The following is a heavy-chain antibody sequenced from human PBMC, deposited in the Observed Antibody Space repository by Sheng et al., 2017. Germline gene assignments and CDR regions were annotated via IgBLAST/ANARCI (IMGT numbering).Heavy chain of an antibody. CDR1: GFIFPSYA. CDR3: AKVQDFDFWSGLRFDS. V-gene: IGHV3-23*01. Sequence: EVQLLESGGGLVQPGGSLRLSCEVSGFIFPSYALSWVRQAPGKGLEWVSGISGSGGTTYYGDSVMGRFTISRDNNMNTLYLQMNSLRADDTAIYYCAKVQDFDFWSGLRFDSWAGEPW. CDR2: ISGSGGTT. D-gene: IGHD3-3*01. J-gene: IGHJ5*01.